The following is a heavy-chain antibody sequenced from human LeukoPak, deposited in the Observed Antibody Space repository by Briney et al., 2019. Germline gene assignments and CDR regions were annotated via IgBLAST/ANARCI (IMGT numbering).Heavy chain of an antibody. D-gene: IGHD5-12*01. CDR2: INHSGST. V-gene: IGHV4-34*01. Sequence: SETLSLTCAVYGGSFSGYYWSWIRQPPGKGLEWIGEINHSGSTNYYPSLNSRVTISVDTSKNQFSLKLSSVTAADTAVYYCARVRLRRTFDYWGQGTLVTVSS. J-gene: IGHJ4*02. CDR1: GGSFSGYY. CDR3: ARVRLRRTFDY.